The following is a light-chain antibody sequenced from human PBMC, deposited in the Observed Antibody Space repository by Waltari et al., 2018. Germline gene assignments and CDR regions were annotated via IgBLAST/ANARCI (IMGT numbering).Light chain of an antibody. CDR3: QQYSQSPIT. J-gene: IGKJ5*01. CDR2: DAS. V-gene: IGKV1-33*01. CDR1: QELSYY. Sequence: DIQMTQSPSSLSASGGDRVTITCQASQELSYYVNWYEQKPGKAPKALIYDASNLETGVPSRFSGGGSGTDFTLTITRLEPEDFAVYYCQQYSQSPITFGQGTRLDNK.